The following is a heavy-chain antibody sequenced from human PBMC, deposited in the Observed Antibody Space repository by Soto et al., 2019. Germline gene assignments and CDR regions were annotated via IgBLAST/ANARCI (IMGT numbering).Heavy chain of an antibody. CDR2: ISTSSTYI. V-gene: IGHV3-21*01. D-gene: IGHD2-21*01. CDR1: GLTLSTYA. J-gene: IGHJ6*02. CDR3: AIIVTHLGVDV. Sequence: EVQLGESGGGLVKPGGSLRLSCAASGLTLSTYAMNWVRQAPGKGLEWVASISTSSTYINYADSVKGRFTISRDNAQNSVYLQMNSLRAEDTAVYYCAIIVTHLGVDVWGQGTTVTVSS.